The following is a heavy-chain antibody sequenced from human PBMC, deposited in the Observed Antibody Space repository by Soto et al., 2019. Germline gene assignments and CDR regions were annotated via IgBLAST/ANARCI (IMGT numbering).Heavy chain of an antibody. CDR1: GGSISSFF. CDR2: IYDSGDA. J-gene: IGHJ3*02. Sequence: SETLSLTCSVSGGSISSFFRNWIRQAPGKGLEWIGCIYDSGDANYNPSLKSRVTISLDTSKNQFSLKLSSVTAADTAVYYCVSSRTAVFGDALDIWALGTMVTVSS. D-gene: IGHD3-3*01. V-gene: IGHV4-59*03. CDR3: VSSRTAVFGDALDI.